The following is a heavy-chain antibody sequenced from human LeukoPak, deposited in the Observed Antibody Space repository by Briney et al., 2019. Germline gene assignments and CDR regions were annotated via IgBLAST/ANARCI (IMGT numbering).Heavy chain of an antibody. D-gene: IGHD6-6*01. CDR1: GFTFSSYE. CDR3: ATSLQVVVDY. V-gene: IGHV3-48*03. CDR2: ISSSGSTI. Sequence: PGGSLRLSCAASGFTFSSYEMNWVRQAPGKGLEWVSYISSSGSTIYYADSVKGRFTISRDNAKNSLYLQMNSLRAEDTAVYYCATSLQVVVDYWGQGTLVTVSS. J-gene: IGHJ4*02.